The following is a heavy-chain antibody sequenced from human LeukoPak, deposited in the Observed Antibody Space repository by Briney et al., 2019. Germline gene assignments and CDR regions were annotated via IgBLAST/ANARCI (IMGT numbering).Heavy chain of an antibody. D-gene: IGHD2-2*01. Sequence: GGSLRLSCAASVFTFSTYWMSWVRQAPGKGLEWVANIKQDGSDKFYVDSVKGRFTISRDNAKNSMYLQMNSLRAEDTAVYYCARVLPVASRDYWGQGTLVTVSS. CDR2: IKQDGSDK. CDR3: ARVLPVASRDY. V-gene: IGHV3-7*01. CDR1: VFTFSTYW. J-gene: IGHJ4*02.